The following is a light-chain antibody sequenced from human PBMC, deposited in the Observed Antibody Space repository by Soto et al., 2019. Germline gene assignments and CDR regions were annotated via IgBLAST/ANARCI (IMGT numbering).Light chain of an antibody. CDR1: SSNIGARYD. CDR3: QSYDSSPNAVV. J-gene: IGLJ2*01. V-gene: IGLV1-40*01. CDR2: GNS. Sequence: QSVLTQPPSVSGAPGQRVTISCTGSSSNIGARYDVHWYQQLPGTAPKLLIYGNSNRPSGVPDRFSGSKSGTSASLAITGLQAEDEADYYCQSYDSSPNAVVFGGGTKLTVL.